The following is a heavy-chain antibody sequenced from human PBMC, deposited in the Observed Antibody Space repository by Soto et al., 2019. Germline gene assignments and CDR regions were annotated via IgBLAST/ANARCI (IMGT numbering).Heavy chain of an antibody. D-gene: IGHD3-10*01. CDR2: INRSGST. CDR1: GGSFSDNF. CDR3: ARDKGSGSYNSSYYYGMDV. V-gene: IGHV4-34*01. J-gene: IGHJ6*02. Sequence: TLSLTCAVYGGSFSDNFWSWIRQPPGKGLEWIGEINRSGSTNYIPSLKSRVTISVDTSKNQFSLKLSSVSAADTAVYYCARDKGSGSYNSSYYYGMDVWGQGTTVTVSS.